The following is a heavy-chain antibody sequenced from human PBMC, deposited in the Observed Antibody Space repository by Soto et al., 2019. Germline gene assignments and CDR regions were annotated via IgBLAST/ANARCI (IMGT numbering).Heavy chain of an antibody. J-gene: IGHJ6*02. CDR3: ARGVTIFGVVIMRRFYGMDV. Sequence: SETLSLTCAVYGGSFSGYYWSWIRQPPGKWLEWIGEINHSGSTNYNPSLKSRVTISVDTSKNQFSLKLSSVTAADTAVYYCARGVTIFGVVIMRRFYGMDVWGQGXTVTVSS. V-gene: IGHV4-34*01. D-gene: IGHD3-3*01. CDR1: GGSFSGYY. CDR2: INHSGST.